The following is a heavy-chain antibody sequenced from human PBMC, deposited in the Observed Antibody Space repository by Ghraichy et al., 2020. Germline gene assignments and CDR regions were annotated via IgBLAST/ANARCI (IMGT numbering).Heavy chain of an antibody. CDR2: ISGSGGST. CDR1: GFTFSSNA. V-gene: IGHV3-23*01. Sequence: GGSLRLSCAASGFTFSSNAMSWVRQAPGKGLEWVSGISGSGGSTDYVDSVKGRFTISRDNSQNTLYLQMNSLRAEDTAVYYCLRGSGTFNYHYYYGMDVWGQGTTVTVSS. J-gene: IGHJ6*02. D-gene: IGHD3-10*01. CDR3: LRGSGTFNYHYYYGMDV.